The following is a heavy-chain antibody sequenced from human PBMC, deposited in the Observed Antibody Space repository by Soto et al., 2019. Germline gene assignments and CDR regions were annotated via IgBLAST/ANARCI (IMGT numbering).Heavy chain of an antibody. CDR1: GFTFSSYG. V-gene: IGHV3-48*01. CDR2: ISSSSSVI. J-gene: IGHJ6*03. D-gene: IGHD7-27*01. Sequence: HPGGSLRLSCAASGFTFSSYGMHWVRQAPGKGLEWVAYISSSSSVIDYADSVKGRFTVSRDNARNSLYLQMNSLRAEDTAVYYCARDLSWGSNWYYYMDVWGKGTTVTVSS. CDR3: ARDLSWGSNWYYYMDV.